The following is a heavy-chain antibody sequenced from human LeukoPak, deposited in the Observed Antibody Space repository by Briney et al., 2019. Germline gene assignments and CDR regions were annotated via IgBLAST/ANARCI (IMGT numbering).Heavy chain of an antibody. CDR1: GGSFSGYY. CDR2: INHSGST. V-gene: IGHV4-34*01. CDR3: ARVGDPALFTYGMDV. Sequence: SETLSLTCAVYGGSFSGYYWSWIRQPPGKGLEWIGEINHSGSTNYNPSLKSRVTISVDTSKNQFSLKLSSVTAADTAVYYCARVGDPALFTYGMDVWGQGTTVTVSS. D-gene: IGHD4-17*01. J-gene: IGHJ6*02.